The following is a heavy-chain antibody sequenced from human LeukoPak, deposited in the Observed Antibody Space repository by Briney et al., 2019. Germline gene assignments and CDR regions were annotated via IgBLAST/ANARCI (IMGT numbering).Heavy chain of an antibody. D-gene: IGHD6-13*01. V-gene: IGHV3-7*01. Sequence: GESLKISCKGSGFTFSSYWMSWVRQAPGKGLEWVANIKQDGSEKYYVDSVKGRFTISRDNAKNSLYLQMNSLRAEDTAVYYCARDRRQQLGLDYWGQGTLVTVSS. CDR3: ARDRRQQLGLDY. CDR1: GFTFSSYW. J-gene: IGHJ4*02. CDR2: IKQDGSEK.